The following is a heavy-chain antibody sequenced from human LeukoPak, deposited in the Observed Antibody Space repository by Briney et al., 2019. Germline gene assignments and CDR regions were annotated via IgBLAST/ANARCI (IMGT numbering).Heavy chain of an antibody. CDR2: INHSGST. J-gene: IGHJ4*02. CDR3: ARRKVLLWFGELLGHFDY. D-gene: IGHD3-10*01. CDR1: DGSFSGYY. Sequence: SETLSLTCAVYDGSFSGYYWSWIRQPPGKGLEWIGEINHSGSTNYNPSLKSRVTISVDTSKNQFSLKLSSVTAADTAVYYCARRKVLLWFGELLGHFDYWGQGTLVTVSS. V-gene: IGHV4-34*01.